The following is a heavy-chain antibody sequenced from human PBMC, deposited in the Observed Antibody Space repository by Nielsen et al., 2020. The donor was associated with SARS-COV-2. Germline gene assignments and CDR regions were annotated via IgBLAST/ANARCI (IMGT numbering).Heavy chain of an antibody. CDR1: GGSISSSSYY. D-gene: IGHD6-19*01. CDR3: AITYSGWPYTWFDP. CDR2: IYYSGST. V-gene: IGHV4-39*01. J-gene: IGHJ5*02. Sequence: SEPLSLTCTVSGGSISSSSYYWGWIRQPPGKGLEWIGSIYYSGSTYYNPSLKSRVTISVDTSKNQFSLKLSSVTAADTAVYYCAITYSGWPYTWFDPWGQGTLVTVSS.